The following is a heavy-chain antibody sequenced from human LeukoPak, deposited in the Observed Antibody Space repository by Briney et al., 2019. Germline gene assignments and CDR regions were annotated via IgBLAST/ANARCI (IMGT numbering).Heavy chain of an antibody. J-gene: IGHJ4*02. Sequence: GGSLRLSCAASGFTFSSYSMNWVRQAPGKGLEWVSSISSSSSYIYYADSVKGRFTISRDNAKNSLYLQMNSLRAEDTAVYYCARDSRYFDWSPFDYWGRGTLVTVSA. D-gene: IGHD3-9*01. CDR3: ARDSRYFDWSPFDY. CDR2: ISSSSSYI. V-gene: IGHV3-21*01. CDR1: GFTFSSYS.